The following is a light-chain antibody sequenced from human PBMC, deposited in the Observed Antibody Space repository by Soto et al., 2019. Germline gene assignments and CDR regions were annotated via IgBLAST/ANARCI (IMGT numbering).Light chain of an antibody. CDR1: SSNIGAGYD. Sequence: QSVLTQPPSVSGAPGQRVTISCTGSSSNIGAGYDVHWYQQLPGTAPKVLIYANSHRPSGVPDRFSGSQSGTSASLAITGLQAEDEADYYFQSYDSSLSGSVVFGGGTKLTVL. V-gene: IGLV1-40*01. CDR2: ANS. CDR3: QSYDSSLSGSVV. J-gene: IGLJ2*01.